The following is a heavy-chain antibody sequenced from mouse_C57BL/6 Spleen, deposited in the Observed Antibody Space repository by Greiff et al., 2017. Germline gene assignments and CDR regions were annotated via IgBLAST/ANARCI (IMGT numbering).Heavy chain of an antibody. CDR3: ARTGYYYGSSYVFAY. J-gene: IGHJ3*01. CDR1: GYTFTSYW. D-gene: IGHD1-1*01. V-gene: IGHV1-69*01. Sequence: QVQLQQPGAELVMPGASVKLSCKASGYTFTSYWMHWVKQRPGQGLEWIGEIDPSDSYTNYNQKFKGKSTLTVDKSSSTAYMQLSSLTSEDSAVYYCARTGYYYGSSYVFAYWSQGTLVTVSA. CDR2: IDPSDSYT.